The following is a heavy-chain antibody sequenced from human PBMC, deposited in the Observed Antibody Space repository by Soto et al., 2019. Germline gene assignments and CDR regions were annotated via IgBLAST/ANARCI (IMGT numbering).Heavy chain of an antibody. CDR3: ATTYYDFWSGHYYYYGMDV. V-gene: IGHV5-51*01. D-gene: IGHD3-3*01. CDR2: IYPGDSDT. CDR1: GYSFTSYW. J-gene: IGHJ6*02. Sequence: GESLKISCKGSGYSFTSYWIGWVRQMPGKGLEWMGIIYPGDSDTRYSPSFQGQVTISADKSISTAYLQWSSLKASDTAMYYCATTYYDFWSGHYYYYGMDVWGQGTKVTVSS.